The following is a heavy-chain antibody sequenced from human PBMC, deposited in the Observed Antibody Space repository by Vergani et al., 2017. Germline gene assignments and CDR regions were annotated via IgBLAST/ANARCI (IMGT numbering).Heavy chain of an antibody. CDR1: GFTFSTYA. J-gene: IGHJ6*01. V-gene: IGHV3-23*01. D-gene: IGHD6-19*01. CDR3: AKTPSQWLVPGDYYYGMAV. CDR2: ISGSGGST. Sequence: EVQLLESGGGLVQPGGSLRLSCAASGFTFSTYAMSWVRQAPGKGLEWVSAISGSGGSTYYADSVKGRFTISRDNSKNTLYLQMNSLRAEDTAVYYCAKTPSQWLVPGDYYYGMAVWGQGATLTVSS.